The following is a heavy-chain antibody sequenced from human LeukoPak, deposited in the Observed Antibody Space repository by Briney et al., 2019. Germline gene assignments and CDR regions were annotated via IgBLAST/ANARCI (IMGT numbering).Heavy chain of an antibody. J-gene: IGHJ6*03. CDR2: IYYSGST. D-gene: IGHD6-13*01. CDR3: ARPSRYSSSWGYYYYYMDV. Sequence: SETLSLTCTVSGGSISSSSYYWGWIRQPPGKGLEWIGSIYYSGSTYYNPSLKSRVTISVDTSKNQFFLKLSSVTAADTAVYYCARPSRYSSSWGYYYYYMDVWGKGTTVTISS. CDR1: GGSISSSSYY. V-gene: IGHV4-39*01.